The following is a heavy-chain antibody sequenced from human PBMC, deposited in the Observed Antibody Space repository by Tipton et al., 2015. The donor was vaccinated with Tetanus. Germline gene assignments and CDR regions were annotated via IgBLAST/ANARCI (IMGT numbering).Heavy chain of an antibody. CDR1: GGSITSSDYF. J-gene: IGHJ4*02. D-gene: IGHD2-8*01. Sequence: TLSLTCTVSGGSITSSDYFWGWIRQPPGKGLEWIANVHYTGDTYYSPSLQSRVTISVDTSKNQFSLRLGSVTAADTAVYHCARVKVSVYGPHVHYFLDSWGQGTLVTVSS. CDR2: VHYTGDT. CDR3: ARVKVSVYGPHVHYFLDS. V-gene: IGHV4-39*07.